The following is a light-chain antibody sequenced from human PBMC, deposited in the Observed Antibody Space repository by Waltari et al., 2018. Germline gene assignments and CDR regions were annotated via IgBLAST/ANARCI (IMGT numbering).Light chain of an antibody. J-gene: IGLJ1*01. V-gene: IGLV2-11*01. CDR3: CSYAGSYTYV. CDR1: RSDVGGYNS. CDR2: DVR. Sequence: QSALTQPRSVSGSPGQSVTSSCTGTRSDVGGYNSVVWYQHHPGKAPNLKVYDVRTRPSGVPARFSGSKSGNTASLTLSGLQTEAEADYYCCSYAGSYTYVFGLGAKVPVL.